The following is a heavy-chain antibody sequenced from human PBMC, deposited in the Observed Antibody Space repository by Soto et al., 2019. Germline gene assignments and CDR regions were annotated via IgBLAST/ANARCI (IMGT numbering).Heavy chain of an antibody. Sequence: ASVKVSCKASGGTFSSYAISWVRQAPGQGLEWMGGIIPIFGTANYAQKFQGRVTITADKSTSTAYMELSSLRSEDTAVYYCARLPPYYDLRGGMDVWGQGTTVTVSS. CDR1: GGTFSSYA. CDR2: IIPIFGTA. CDR3: ARLPPYYDLRGGMDV. D-gene: IGHD3-3*01. V-gene: IGHV1-69*06. J-gene: IGHJ6*02.